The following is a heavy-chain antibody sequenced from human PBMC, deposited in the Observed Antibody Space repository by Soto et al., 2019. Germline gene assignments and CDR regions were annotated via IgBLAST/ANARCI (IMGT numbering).Heavy chain of an antibody. CDR1: GFTFSTDS. CDR2: ISTSGATR. D-gene: IGHD3-3*01. V-gene: IGHV3-48*01. Sequence: EVQLVESGGGLVQPGGSLRLSCVASGFTFSTDSMNWVRQAPGKGLEWVAHISTSGATRYYADSVKGRFTISRDNAKTGLYLQMDGVRIEDTALECCARFFGSGFAYCGQGTLVTVSS. CDR3: ARFFGSGFAY. J-gene: IGHJ4*02.